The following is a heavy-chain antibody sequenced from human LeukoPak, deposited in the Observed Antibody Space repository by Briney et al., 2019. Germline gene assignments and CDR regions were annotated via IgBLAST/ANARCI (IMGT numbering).Heavy chain of an antibody. D-gene: IGHD3-22*01. Sequence: PGGSLRLSCAASGFTFSSYNMDWVRQAPGKGLEWVSSISSSSNYINYADSVKGRFTISRDNAKNSLYLQMNSLRAEDTAVYYCAKGRYLDSSGYPIDYWGQGTLVTVSS. J-gene: IGHJ4*02. CDR2: ISSSSNYI. V-gene: IGHV3-21*01. CDR3: AKGRYLDSSGYPIDY. CDR1: GFTFSSYN.